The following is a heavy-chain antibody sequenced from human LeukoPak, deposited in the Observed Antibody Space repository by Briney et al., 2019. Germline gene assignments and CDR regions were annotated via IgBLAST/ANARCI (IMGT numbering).Heavy chain of an antibody. J-gene: IGHJ4*02. CDR1: GFTFISYW. CDR3: ARRYFDY. V-gene: IGHV3-7*03. Sequence: GGSLRLSCVASGFTFISYWMHWVRQAPGKGLEWVANIKQDGSEEYYVDSVKGRFTISRDNAKNSLYLQMNSLRAEDTAVYYCARRYFDYWGQGILVTVSS. CDR2: IKQDGSEE.